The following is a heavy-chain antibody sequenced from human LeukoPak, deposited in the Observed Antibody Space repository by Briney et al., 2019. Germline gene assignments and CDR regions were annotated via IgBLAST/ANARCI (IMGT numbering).Heavy chain of an antibody. CDR1: GYSFPTYW. J-gene: IGHJ4*02. V-gene: IGHV5-51*01. Sequence: GESLKISCKGSGYSFPTYWIGWVRQMPGKGLEWMAIFYPADSDTRYSPSFQGQVTISADKSISTAYLQWSSLKASDTAMYYCARGEYYDILTGYFEDWGQGTLVTVSS. D-gene: IGHD3-9*01. CDR3: ARGEYYDILTGYFED. CDR2: FYPADSDT.